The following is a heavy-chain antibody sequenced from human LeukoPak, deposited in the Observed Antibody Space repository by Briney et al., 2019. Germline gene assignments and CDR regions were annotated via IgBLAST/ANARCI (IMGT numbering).Heavy chain of an antibody. Sequence: PGGSLRLSCAASGFTFGSYAMHWVRQAPGKGLEWVAVISHEGSNKYNADSVKGRFTISRDNSKNTLYLQMNSLRAEDTAVYYCARASYHYDSSDSKGAFDIWGQGTMDTVSS. CDR3: ARASYHYDSSDSKGAFDI. V-gene: IGHV3-30-3*01. D-gene: IGHD3-22*01. CDR1: GFTFGSYA. CDR2: ISHEGSNK. J-gene: IGHJ3*02.